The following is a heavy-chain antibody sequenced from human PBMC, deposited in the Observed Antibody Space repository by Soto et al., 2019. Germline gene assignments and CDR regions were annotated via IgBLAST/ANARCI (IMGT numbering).Heavy chain of an antibody. J-gene: IGHJ4*02. Sequence: PGGSLRLSCTDSGFSFNTYVMDWVRQAPGKGLEWVARILYDGSKEYYADPVKGRFTISRDNSKNTLYLQMDSLRFEDTAVYYCAKGLALMADHWGQGTPVTVSS. CDR3: AKGLALMADH. CDR2: ILYDGSKE. CDR1: GFSFNTYV. V-gene: IGHV3-30*18. D-gene: IGHD2-21*01.